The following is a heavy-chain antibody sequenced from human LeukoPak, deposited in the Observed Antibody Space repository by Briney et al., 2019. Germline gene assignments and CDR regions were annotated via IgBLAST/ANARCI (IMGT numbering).Heavy chain of an antibody. J-gene: IGHJ4*02. CDR3: ARLRGRSSPSKYYFDY. Sequence: SETLSLTCTVSGGSISSSSYYWGWIRQPPGKGLEWIGSIYYSGSTYYNPSLKSRVTISVDTSKNQFSLKLSSVTAADTAVYYCARLRGRSSPSKYYFDYWGQGTLVTVSS. CDR2: IYYSGST. V-gene: IGHV4-39*01. CDR1: GGSISSSSYY. D-gene: IGHD6-6*01.